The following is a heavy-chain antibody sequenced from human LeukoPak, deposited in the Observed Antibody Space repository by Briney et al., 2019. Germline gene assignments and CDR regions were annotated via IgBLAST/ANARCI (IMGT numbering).Heavy chain of an antibody. Sequence: PGGPLRLSCVTSGFSFDNYGMSWVRRAPGKGLEWISYFSSRKNIVNYADSVKGRFTISRDKAKTSLYLQMNSLRAEDTAVYYRVRDQQWESPHYFDFWGQGTPVTVSS. CDR3: VRDQQWESPHYFDF. V-gene: IGHV3-48*01. CDR2: FSSRKNIV. J-gene: IGHJ4*02. CDR1: GFSFDNYG. D-gene: IGHD1-26*01.